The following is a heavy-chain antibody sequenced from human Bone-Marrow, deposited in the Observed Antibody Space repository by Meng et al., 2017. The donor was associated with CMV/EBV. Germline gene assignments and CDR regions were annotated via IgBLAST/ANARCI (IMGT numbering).Heavy chain of an antibody. D-gene: IGHD2-2*01. V-gene: IGHV3-9*01. Sequence: RSSCAASGFTFDDYAMHWVRQAPGKGLEWVSGISWNSGSIGYADSVKGRFTISRDNAKNSLYLQMNSLRAEDTAVYYCARSDQWGQGTLVTVSS. CDR2: ISWNSGSI. CDR1: GFTFDDYA. J-gene: IGHJ4*02. CDR3: ARSDQ.